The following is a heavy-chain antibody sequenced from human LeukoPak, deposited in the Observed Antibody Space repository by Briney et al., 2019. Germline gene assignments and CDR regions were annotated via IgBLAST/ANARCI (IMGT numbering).Heavy chain of an antibody. CDR2: IYYSGST. D-gene: IGHD3-22*01. Sequence: SETLSLTCTVSGGSISPYYWSWIRQPPGKGLEWIGYIYYSGSTYYNPSLKRRVTISVDTSKNHFSLKLSSVTAADPAVYYCARYYYDTSGYPHYFDYWGQGTLVTVSS. CDR1: GGSISPYY. J-gene: IGHJ4*02. CDR3: ARYYYDTSGYPHYFDY. V-gene: IGHV4-59*08.